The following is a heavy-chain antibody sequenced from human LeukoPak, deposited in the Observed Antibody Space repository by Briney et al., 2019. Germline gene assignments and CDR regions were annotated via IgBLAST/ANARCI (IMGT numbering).Heavy chain of an antibody. D-gene: IGHD3-10*01. CDR2: IRYDGSNK. V-gene: IGHV3-30*02. CDR3: ARAFRARYYYGSGSSLNDY. J-gene: IGHJ4*02. CDR1: GFTFSSYG. Sequence: PGGSLRLSCAASGFTFSSYGMHWVRQAPGKGLEWVAFIRYDGSNKYYADSVKGRFTISRDNSKNTLYLQMNSLRAEDTAVYYCARAFRARYYYGSGSSLNDYWGQGTLVTVSS.